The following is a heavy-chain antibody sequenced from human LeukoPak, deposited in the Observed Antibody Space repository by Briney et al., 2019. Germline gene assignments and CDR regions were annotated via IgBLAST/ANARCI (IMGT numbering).Heavy chain of an antibody. D-gene: IGHD2-2*01. V-gene: IGHV3-15*01. J-gene: IGHJ6*02. CDR3: TTGGYCSSTSCYYYYGMDV. CDR1: GFTFSNAW. CDR2: IKSKTDGGTT. Sequence: GGSLRLSCAASGFTFSNAWMSWVRQAPGKGLEWVGRIKSKTDGGTTDYAAPVKGRFTISRDDSKNTLHLQMNSLKTEDTAVYYCTTGGYCSSTSCYYYYGMDVWGQGTTVTVSS.